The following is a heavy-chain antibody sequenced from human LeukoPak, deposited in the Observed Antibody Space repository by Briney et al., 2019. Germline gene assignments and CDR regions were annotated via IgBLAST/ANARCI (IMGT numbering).Heavy chain of an antibody. CDR2: IYSGGST. D-gene: IGHD3-22*01. V-gene: IGHV3-53*01. CDR1: GFTVSSNY. J-gene: IGHJ5*02. Sequence: PGGSLRLSCAASGFTVSSNYMSWVRQAPGKGLEWVSVIYSGGSTYYADSVKGRFTISRDNSKNTLYLQMNSLGAEDTAVYYCAREPNYYDSSGYYSRWFDPWGQGTLVTVSS. CDR3: AREPNYYDSSGYYSRWFDP.